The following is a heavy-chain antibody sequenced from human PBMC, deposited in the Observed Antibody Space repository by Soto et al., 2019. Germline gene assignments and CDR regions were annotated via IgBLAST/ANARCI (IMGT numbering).Heavy chain of an antibody. D-gene: IGHD6-19*01. CDR2: IDWDDDK. J-gene: IGHJ3*02. V-gene: IGHV2-70*01. Sequence: SGPTLVNPTQTLTLTCPFSGFSLSTSGMCVSWIRQPPGKALEWLALIDWDDDKYYSTSLKTRLTISKDTSKNQVVLTMTNMEPVDTATYYCARTRNGIAVAGTLGAFDIWGQGTMVTVSS. CDR3: ARTRNGIAVAGTLGAFDI. CDR1: GFSLSTSGMC.